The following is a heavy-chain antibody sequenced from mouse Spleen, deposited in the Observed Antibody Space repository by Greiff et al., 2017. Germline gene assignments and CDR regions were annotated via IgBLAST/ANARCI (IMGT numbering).Heavy chain of an antibody. J-gene: IGHJ2*01. Sequence: EVMLVESGGGLVKPGGSLKLSCAASGFTFSDYGMHWVRQAPEKGLEWVAYISSGSSTIYYADTVKGRFTISRDNAKNTLFLQMTSLRSEDTAMYYCAREGDGYYLGDYWGQGTTLTVSS. CDR2: ISSGSSTI. CDR1: GFTFSDYG. CDR3: AREGDGYYLGDY. D-gene: IGHD2-3*01. V-gene: IGHV5-17*01.